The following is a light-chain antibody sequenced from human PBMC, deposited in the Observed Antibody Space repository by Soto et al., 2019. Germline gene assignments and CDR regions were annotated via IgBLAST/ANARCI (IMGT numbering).Light chain of an antibody. CDR1: SSDIVGQNF. CDR2: DVD. J-gene: IGLJ2*01. V-gene: IGLV2-14*01. CDR3: SSYTSSSTVI. Sequence: QSALTQPASVSGSPGQSITISCSGTSSDIVGQNFVSWVQQHPCKAPKLIIYDVDNRPSGVSNRFSGSKSGNTASLTISGLQAEDEADYYCSSYTSSSTVIFGGGTKLTVL.